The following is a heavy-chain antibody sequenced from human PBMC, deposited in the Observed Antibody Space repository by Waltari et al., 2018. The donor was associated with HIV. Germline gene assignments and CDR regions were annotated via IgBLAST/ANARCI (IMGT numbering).Heavy chain of an antibody. CDR2: INAGNGNT. V-gene: IGHV1-3*01. CDR3: ARDVEQWLVGGYFDY. D-gene: IGHD6-19*01. J-gene: IGHJ4*02. CDR1: GYTFTSYA. Sequence: QVQLVQSGAEVKKPGASVKVSCKASGYTFTSYAMHWVRQAPGQRLEWMGWINAGNGNTKYSQKFQGRVTITRDTSASTAYMELSSLRSEDTAVYYCARDVEQWLVGGYFDYWGQGTLVTVSS.